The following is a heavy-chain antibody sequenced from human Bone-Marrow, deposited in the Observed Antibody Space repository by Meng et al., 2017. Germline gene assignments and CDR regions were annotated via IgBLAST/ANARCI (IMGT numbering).Heavy chain of an antibody. CDR3: ATKYSLDAFDI. V-gene: IGHV1-2*06. D-gene: IGHD5-18*01. CDR1: GYTFPDYW. CDR2: INPKSGDT. J-gene: IGHJ3*02. Sequence: ASVKVSCKASGYTFPDYWLHWVRRAPGQGLEWMGRINPKSGDTHYAQRFQGRVTMTGDTSISTAYMELSGLRSDDTAMYYCATKYSLDAFDIWGQGTMVTVSS.